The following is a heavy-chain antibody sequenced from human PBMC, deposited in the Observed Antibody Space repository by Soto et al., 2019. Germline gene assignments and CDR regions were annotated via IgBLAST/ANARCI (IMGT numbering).Heavy chain of an antibody. CDR3: ARVREVGEWSSFDY. V-gene: IGHV1-46*01. J-gene: IGHJ4*02. CDR1: VYTFTGYY. CDR2: INPSGGST. Sequence: XSVKVSCKASVYTFTGYYMHWVRQAPGQGLEWMGIINPSGGSTSYAQKFQGRVTMTRDTSTSTVYMELSSLRSEDTAVYYCARVREVGEWSSFDYWGQGTLVTVSS. D-gene: IGHD3-3*01.